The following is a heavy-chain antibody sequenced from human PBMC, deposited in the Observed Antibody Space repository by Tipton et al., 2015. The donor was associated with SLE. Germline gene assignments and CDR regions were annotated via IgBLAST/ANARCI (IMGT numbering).Heavy chain of an antibody. Sequence: SLRLSCAASGFTFDDYAMHWVRQAPGKGLEWVSGISWNSGSIGYADSVKGRFTISRDNSKKTLFLQMNSLRAEDTAMYYCAREGLGMDVWGQGATVTVPS. CDR1: GFTFDDYA. CDR3: AREGLGMDV. J-gene: IGHJ6*02. V-gene: IGHV3-9*01. CDR2: ISWNSGSI.